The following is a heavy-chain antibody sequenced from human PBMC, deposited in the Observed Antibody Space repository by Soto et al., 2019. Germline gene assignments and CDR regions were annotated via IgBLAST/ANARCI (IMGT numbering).Heavy chain of an antibody. J-gene: IGHJ3*02. CDR2: ISSGSSYI. CDR1: GFTFNTYS. Sequence: EVQLVESGGGLVKPGGSLRLSCAASGFTFNTYSMNWVRQAPGKGLEWVSSISSGSSYIYYADSVKGRFTISRDNAKNSVYLQMNSLRAEDTAVYYCAREGSGLGAFDIWGQGTMVTVSP. CDR3: AREGSGLGAFDI. V-gene: IGHV3-21*01. D-gene: IGHD2-15*01.